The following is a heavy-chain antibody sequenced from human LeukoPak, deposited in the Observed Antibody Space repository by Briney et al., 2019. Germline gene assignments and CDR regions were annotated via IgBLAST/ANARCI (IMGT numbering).Heavy chain of an antibody. V-gene: IGHV3-23*01. CDR3: AKENLVLRYFDWLPHGLDY. CDR1: GFTFSNTW. D-gene: IGHD3-9*01. J-gene: IGHJ4*02. Sequence: GGSLRLSCAASGFTFSNTWMSWVRQAPGKGLQWVSTIDGSGVSTYYADSVKGRFTTSRDNSNNTLYLQMNSLRAEDTAVYYCAKENLVLRYFDWLPHGLDYWGQGTLVTVSS. CDR2: IDGSGVST.